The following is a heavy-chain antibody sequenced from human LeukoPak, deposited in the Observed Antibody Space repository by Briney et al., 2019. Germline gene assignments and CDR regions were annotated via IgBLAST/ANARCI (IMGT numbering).Heavy chain of an antibody. V-gene: IGHV3-21*05. J-gene: IGHJ4*02. CDR3: ARVGRFLEIDY. Sequence: GGSLRLSCAASGFIFSQYSMNWVRQAPGKGLEWVSHIRSSSETFYADSVKGRFTISRDNAKNSLYLQMNSLRAEDTAVYYCARVGRFLEIDYWGQGTLVTVSS. D-gene: IGHD3-3*01. CDR2: IRSSSET. CDR1: GFIFSQYS.